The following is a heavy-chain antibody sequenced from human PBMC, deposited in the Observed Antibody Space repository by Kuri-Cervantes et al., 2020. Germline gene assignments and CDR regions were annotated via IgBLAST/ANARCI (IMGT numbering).Heavy chain of an antibody. Sequence: GSLRLSCTVSGDSISGYYWGWIRQPPGKGLEWIGSIFYTGSTYYNPSLKSRVTISVDTSKNQFSLKVISVTAADTAVYYCARPGQYCSGGECYFEKWGQGTLVTVSS. J-gene: IGHJ4*02. CDR1: GDSISGYY. CDR2: IFYTGST. D-gene: IGHD2-15*01. V-gene: IGHV4-38-2*02. CDR3: ARPGQYCSGGECYFEK.